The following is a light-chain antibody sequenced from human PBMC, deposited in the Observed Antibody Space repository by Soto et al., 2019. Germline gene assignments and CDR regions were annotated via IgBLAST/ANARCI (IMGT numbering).Light chain of an antibody. J-gene: IGLJ1*01. CDR3: STHASSGYV. V-gene: IGLV2-14*03. CDR1: TSDIGGYNY. CDR2: DVS. Sequence: QSALTQPASVSGAPGQAITISCTGTTSDIGGYNYVYWYQQPPGEAPKLVIFDVSDRPSGVSTRFYGSKSGNTASLTIPGLHAEDEADYFCSTHASSGYVFGAGTKLTVL.